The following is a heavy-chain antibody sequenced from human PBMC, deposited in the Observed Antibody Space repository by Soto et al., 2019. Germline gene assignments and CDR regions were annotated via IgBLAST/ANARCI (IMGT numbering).Heavy chain of an antibody. D-gene: IGHD3-3*01. CDR1: GYSISSGYY. CDR3: AREWLLYRGYASHSNNWFDP. CDR2: IYHSGST. V-gene: IGHV4-38-2*02. J-gene: IGHJ5*02. Sequence: SETLSLTCAVSGYSISSGYYWGWIRQPPGKGLEWIGSIYHSGSTYYNPSLKSRVTISVDTSKNQFSLKLSSVTAADTAVYYCAREWLLYRGYASHSNNWFDPWGQGTLVTVSS.